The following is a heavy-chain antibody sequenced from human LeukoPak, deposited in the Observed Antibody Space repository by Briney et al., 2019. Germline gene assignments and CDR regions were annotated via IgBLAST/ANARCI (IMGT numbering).Heavy chain of an antibody. CDR1: DGTISSGNYY. CDR2: FYTSGSG. D-gene: IGHD2-15*01. Sequence: SQTLSLTCNVSDGTISSGNYYWDWIRQPAWKGLEWIGRFYTSGSGNYNPSLKSRVTMSMDASKNQFSLKLSSVTAADTAVYYCAASHKGLLDYWGQGTLVTVSS. V-gene: IGHV4-61*02. CDR3: AASHKGLLDY. J-gene: IGHJ4*02.